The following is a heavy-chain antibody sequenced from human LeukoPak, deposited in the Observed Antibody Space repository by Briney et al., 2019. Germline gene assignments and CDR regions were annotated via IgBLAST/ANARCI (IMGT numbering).Heavy chain of an antibody. CDR1: GYTFTGYY. CDR3: ARASKTHSSGYYYLHY. CDR2: INPNSGGT. J-gene: IGHJ4*02. V-gene: IGHV1-2*02. Sequence: GASVKVSCKASGYTFTGYYMHWVRQAPGQGLEWMGWINPNSGGTNYAQKFQGRGTMTRDTSISTAYMELSRLRSDDTAVYYCARASKTHSSGYYYLHYWGQGTLVTVSS. D-gene: IGHD3-22*01.